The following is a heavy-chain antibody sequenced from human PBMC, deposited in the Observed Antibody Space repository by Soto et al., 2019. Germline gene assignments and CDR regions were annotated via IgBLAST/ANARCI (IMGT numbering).Heavy chain of an antibody. Sequence: PSETLSLTCTVSGGSISSGGYYWSWIRQHPGKGLEWLGYINYSGGNYYNPSLKGRVTMSVDTSENQFSLTLRSLTDADTAVYYCARESAITGSTGGYFDSRSHGTLVTVSS. D-gene: IGHD1-20*01. CDR1: GGSISSGGYY. V-gene: IGHV4-30-4*08. J-gene: IGHJ4*01. CDR2: INYSGGN. CDR3: ARESAITGSTGGYFDS.